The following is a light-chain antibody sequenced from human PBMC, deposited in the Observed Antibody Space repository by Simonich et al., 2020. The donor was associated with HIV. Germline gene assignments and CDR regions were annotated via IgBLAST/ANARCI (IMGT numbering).Light chain of an antibody. CDR1: KSVLYSSNNKNY. Sequence: DIVMTQSPDSLAVSLGERATINCKSSKSVLYSSNNKNYLAWYQQKPGQPPKLLIYWDSTRESGVPDRFSGSGSGTDFTLTISSLQAEDVAVYYCQQYYTTPWTFGQGTKVEI. J-gene: IGKJ1*01. V-gene: IGKV4-1*01. CDR2: WDS. CDR3: QQYYTTPWT.